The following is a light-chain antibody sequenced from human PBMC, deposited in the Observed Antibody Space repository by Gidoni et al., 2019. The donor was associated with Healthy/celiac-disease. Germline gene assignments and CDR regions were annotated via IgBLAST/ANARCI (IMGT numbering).Light chain of an antibody. V-gene: IGKV3-15*01. CDR3: QQYNNWPPIT. J-gene: IGKJ5*01. CDR1: QSVSSN. Sequence: EIVMTQSPATLSVSPGERATLPCRASQSVSSNLAWYHQNPGQAPRLLIYGASTRATGIPARFSGSGSGTEFTLTISSLQSEDFAVYYCQQYNNWPPITFGQGTRLEIK. CDR2: GAS.